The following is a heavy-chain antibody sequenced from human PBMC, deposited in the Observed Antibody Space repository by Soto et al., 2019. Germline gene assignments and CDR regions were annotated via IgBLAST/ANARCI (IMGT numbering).Heavy chain of an antibody. CDR1: GGTFSSYA. Sequence: QVQLVQSGAEVKKPGSSVQVSCKASGGTFSSYAISWVRQAPGQGLEWMGGIIPIFGTANYAQKFQGRVTITADESTSTAYMELSSLRSEDTAVYYCARDPRAVGATADWFDPWGQGTLVTVSS. J-gene: IGHJ5*02. CDR3: ARDPRAVGATADWFDP. D-gene: IGHD1-26*01. V-gene: IGHV1-69*01. CDR2: IIPIFGTA.